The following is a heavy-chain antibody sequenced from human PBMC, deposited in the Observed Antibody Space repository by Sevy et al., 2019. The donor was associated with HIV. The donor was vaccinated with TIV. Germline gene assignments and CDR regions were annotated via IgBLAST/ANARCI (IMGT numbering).Heavy chain of an antibody. CDR2: ISSSSSYT. J-gene: IGHJ5*02. V-gene: IGHV3-11*06. Sequence: GGSLRLSCAASGFTFSDYYMSWIRQAPGKGLEWVSYISSSSSYTNYADSVKGRFTISRDNAKNSLYLQMNSLRAEDTAVYYCARNVGDTYYDILTGPNRFDPWGQGTLVTVSS. D-gene: IGHD3-9*01. CDR3: ARNVGDTYYDILTGPNRFDP. CDR1: GFTFSDYY.